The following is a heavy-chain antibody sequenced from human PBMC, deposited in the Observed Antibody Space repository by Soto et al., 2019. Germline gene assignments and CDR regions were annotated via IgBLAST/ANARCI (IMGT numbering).Heavy chain of an antibody. D-gene: IGHD4-17*01. J-gene: IGHJ4*02. Sequence: SGPTLVNPTQTLTLTCTFSGFSLSTSGVGVGWIRQPPGKALEWLALIYWDDDKRYSPSLKSRLTITKDTSKSQVVLTMTNMNPVNTATYYCAHSGRFDYGDSYSGQGTLVTVSS. CDR1: GFSLSTSGVG. V-gene: IGHV2-5*02. CDR2: IYWDDDK. CDR3: AHSGRFDYGDSY.